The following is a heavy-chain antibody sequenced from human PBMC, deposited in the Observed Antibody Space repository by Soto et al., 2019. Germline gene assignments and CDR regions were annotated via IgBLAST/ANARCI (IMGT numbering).Heavy chain of an antibody. V-gene: IGHV3-30-3*01. Sequence: GGYLRLSCAASGFAFSSYSLHWVRQAPGKGLEWVSVISHDGSNKYYGDSVKGRFTISRDNFRNTLYLQMDSLRSEDTAVYYCFLGLSQGHYDAMAVWGQGTTVIVS. CDR1: GFAFSSYS. J-gene: IGHJ6*02. CDR3: FLGLSQGHYDAMAV. D-gene: IGHD2-21*02. CDR2: ISHDGSNK.